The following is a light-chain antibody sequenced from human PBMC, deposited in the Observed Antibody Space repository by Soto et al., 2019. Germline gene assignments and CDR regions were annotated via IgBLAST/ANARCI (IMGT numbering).Light chain of an antibody. V-gene: IGLV4-60*02. Sequence: QPVLTQSSSASASLGSSVKLTCTLSSGHSSYIIAWHQQQPGKAPRYLMKIEGSGSYNKGSRVPDRFSGSSSGADRYLTISNLQFEDDADYYCETWDSNDWVFGGGTKLTVL. CDR1: SGHSSYI. J-gene: IGLJ3*02. CDR3: ETWDSNDWV. CDR2: IEGSGSY.